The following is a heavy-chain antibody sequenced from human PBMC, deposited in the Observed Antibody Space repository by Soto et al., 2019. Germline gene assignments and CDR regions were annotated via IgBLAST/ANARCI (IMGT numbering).Heavy chain of an antibody. Sequence: SETLSLTCTVSGASISTQSWNWIRQAPGKGLEWIGYLYYSGTTNYNPSLKSRVTISADTSKNQVSLKLTSVTAADAAVYFCARGLSWSPYFESWGQGILVTVSS. D-gene: IGHD3-3*01. CDR3: ARGLSWSPYFES. J-gene: IGHJ4*02. V-gene: IGHV4-59*11. CDR2: LYYSGTT. CDR1: GASISTQS.